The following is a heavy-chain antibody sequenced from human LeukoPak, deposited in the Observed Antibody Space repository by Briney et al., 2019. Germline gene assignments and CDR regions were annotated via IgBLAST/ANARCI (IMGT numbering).Heavy chain of an antibody. CDR3: SRDLGTGRPHDF. CDR1: GFTFNNYW. Sequence: GGSLRLSCAASGFTFNNYWMTWVRQPPGQGLEWVANLNQWGNDKYYADSVRGRFTISRDNARDSLYLQMNNLRVEDTGLYFCSRDLGTGRPHDFWGLGTLVTVS. D-gene: IGHD3/OR15-3a*01. CDR2: LNQWGNDK. J-gene: IGHJ4*02. V-gene: IGHV3-7*01.